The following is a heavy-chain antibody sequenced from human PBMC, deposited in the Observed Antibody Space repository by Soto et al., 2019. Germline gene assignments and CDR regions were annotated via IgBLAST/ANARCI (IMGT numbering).Heavy chain of an antibody. V-gene: IGHV3-30-3*01. CDR3: ARDRTFDY. J-gene: IGHJ4*02. CDR2: ISYDGSNK. Sequence: QVPLVESGGGVVQPGRSLRLSCAASGLSFSTYAMHWVRQAPGKGLEWVAVISYDGSNKYYADSVKGRFTISRDNSKNALYLQMNSLRAEDAAVYYCARDRTFDYWGQGTLVTVSS. CDR1: GLSFSTYA.